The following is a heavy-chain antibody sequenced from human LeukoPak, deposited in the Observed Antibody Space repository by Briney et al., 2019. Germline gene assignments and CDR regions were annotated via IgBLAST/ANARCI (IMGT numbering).Heavy chain of an antibody. V-gene: IGHV3-66*02. CDR2: IYSGGST. Sequence: TGGSLRLCCAASGFTVSSNYMSWVRQAPGKGLEWVSVIYSGGSTYYADSVKGRFTISRDNSKNTLYLQMNSLRAEDTAVYYCARDRVVRGVITPYYFDYWGQGTLVTVSS. J-gene: IGHJ4*02. CDR3: ARDRVVRGVITPYYFDY. D-gene: IGHD3-10*01. CDR1: GFTVSSNY.